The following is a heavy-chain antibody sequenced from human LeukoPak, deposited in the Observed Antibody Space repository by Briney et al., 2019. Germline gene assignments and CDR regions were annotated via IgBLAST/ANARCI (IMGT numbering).Heavy chain of an antibody. CDR3: AKEGPADYYDSSGYYPYYFDY. D-gene: IGHD3-22*01. Sequence: PGGSLRLSCAASGFTFSSYAMSWVRQAPGKGLEWVSAISGSGGSTYYADSVKGRFTISRDNSKNTLYLQMNSLRAEDTAVYYCAKEGPADYYDSSGYYPYYFDYRGQGTLVTVSS. V-gene: IGHV3-23*01. J-gene: IGHJ4*02. CDR1: GFTFSSYA. CDR2: ISGSGGST.